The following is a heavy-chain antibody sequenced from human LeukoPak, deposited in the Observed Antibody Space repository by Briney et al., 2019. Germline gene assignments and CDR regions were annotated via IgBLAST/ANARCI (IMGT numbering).Heavy chain of an antibody. CDR2: INHSGST. D-gene: IGHD3-22*01. V-gene: IGHV4-34*01. J-gene: IGHJ5*02. CDR3: ASQVYYDSSGRNNWFDP. Sequence: SETLSLTCAVYGGSFSGYYWSWIRQPPGKGLEWIGEINHSGSTNYNPSLKSRVTISVDTSKNQFSLKLSSVTAADTAVYYCASQVYYDSSGRNNWFDPWGQGTLVTVSS. CDR1: GGSFSGYY.